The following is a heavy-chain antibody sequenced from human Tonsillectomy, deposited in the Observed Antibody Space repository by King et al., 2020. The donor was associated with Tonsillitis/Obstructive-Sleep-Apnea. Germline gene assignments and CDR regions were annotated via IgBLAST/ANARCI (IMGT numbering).Heavy chain of an antibody. J-gene: IGHJ4*02. Sequence: VQLVESGGGVVQPGRSLRLSCAASAFTFSSYTMHWVRQAPGKGLEWVAVISYDGINKYFADSVKGRFTISRDYSKNTLYLQMNSLRAEDTAVYYCARERTPSGWSHPFDYWGQGTLVTVSS. D-gene: IGHD6-19*01. CDR2: ISYDGINK. V-gene: IGHV3-30*01. CDR1: AFTFSSYT. CDR3: ARERTPSGWSHPFDY.